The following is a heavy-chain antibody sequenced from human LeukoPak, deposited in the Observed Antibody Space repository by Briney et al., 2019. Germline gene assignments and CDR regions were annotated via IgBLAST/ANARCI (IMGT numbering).Heavy chain of an antibody. CDR1: GYSFTSYW. D-gene: IGHD3-9*01. CDR2: IYPGDSDT. Sequence: GESLKISCKGSGYSFTSYWIGWVRQTPGKGLEWMGIIYPGDSDTRYSPSFQGQVTISADKSISTAYLQWSSLKASDTAMYYCARQSHRDILTGYYYFDYWGQGTLVTVSS. V-gene: IGHV5-51*01. CDR3: ARQSHRDILTGYYYFDY. J-gene: IGHJ4*02.